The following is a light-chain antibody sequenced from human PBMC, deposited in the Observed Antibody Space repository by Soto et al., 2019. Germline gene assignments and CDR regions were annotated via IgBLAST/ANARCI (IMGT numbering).Light chain of an antibody. J-gene: IGKJ2*01. CDR1: QSVSSN. CDR2: GAS. CDR3: QQYTNWPRT. V-gene: IGKV3-15*01. Sequence: EIVMTQSPATLSVSPGERATVSCRASQSVSSNLAWYQQKPGQAPRLLIYGASTRATGIPARFSGGGSGTEFALTSGSLQSEDFAVYYCQQYTNWPRTFGQGTKLQIK.